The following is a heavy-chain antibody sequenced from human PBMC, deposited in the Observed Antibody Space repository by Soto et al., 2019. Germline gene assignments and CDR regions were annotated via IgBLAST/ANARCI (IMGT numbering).Heavy chain of an antibody. CDR3: ARLDSSGWYNWFDP. V-gene: IGHV5-51*01. J-gene: IGHJ5*02. CDR2: IYPGDSDT. CDR1: GYSFTSYW. Sequence: PGGCLRLSCKGSGYSFTSYWIGWVRQMPGKGLEWMGIIYPGDSDTRYSPSFQGQVTISADKSISTAYLQWSSLKASDTAMYYCARLDSSGWYNWFDPWGQGTLVTVSS. D-gene: IGHD6-19*01.